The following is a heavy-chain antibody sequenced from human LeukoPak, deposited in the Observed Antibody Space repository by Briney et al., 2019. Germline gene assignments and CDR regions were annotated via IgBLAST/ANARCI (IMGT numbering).Heavy chain of an antibody. Sequence: PSDTLSLTCAVSGGSINSGGFPWIWIPQPPGKGLEGIGYISHTGNTYYTPSLKSRVPISLDRSKNQFSLRLSSVTAADTAVYYCARVPVRGIIIKAFDIWGQGTKVTVSS. J-gene: IGHJ3*02. D-gene: IGHD3-10*01. V-gene: IGHV4-30-2*01. CDR1: GGSINSGGFP. CDR3: ARVPVRGIIIKAFDI. CDR2: ISHTGNT.